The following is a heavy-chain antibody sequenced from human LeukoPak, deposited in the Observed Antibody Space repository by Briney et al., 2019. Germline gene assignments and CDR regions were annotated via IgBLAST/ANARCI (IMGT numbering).Heavy chain of an antibody. V-gene: IGHV3-21*01. CDR1: GFTFSSYS. D-gene: IGHD6-13*01. CDR3: ARYSSSWYAFDY. J-gene: IGHJ4*02. Sequence: GGSLRLSCAASGFTFSSYSMNWVRQAPGKGLEWVSSISSSSSYIYYADSVKGRFTISRDNAKNSLYMQMNSLRAEDTAVYYCARYSSSWYAFDYWGQGTLVTVSS. CDR2: ISSSSSYI.